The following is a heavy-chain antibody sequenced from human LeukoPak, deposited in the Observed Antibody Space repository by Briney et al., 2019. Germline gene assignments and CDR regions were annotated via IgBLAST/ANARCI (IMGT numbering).Heavy chain of an antibody. CDR2: IYYRSKWYN. Sequence: QTPSLTCAISGDSVSSNRIGWNWLRQSPSRCLEWLGRIYYRSKWYNDYAVSVRSRITINPDTSKNQFSLQLKSVTPEDTAVYYCAKDGGEHIGESRYAFDIWGQGTMVTVSS. J-gene: IGHJ3*02. D-gene: IGHD1/OR15-1a*01. CDR1: GDSVSSNRIG. CDR3: AKDGGEHIGESRYAFDI. V-gene: IGHV6-1*01.